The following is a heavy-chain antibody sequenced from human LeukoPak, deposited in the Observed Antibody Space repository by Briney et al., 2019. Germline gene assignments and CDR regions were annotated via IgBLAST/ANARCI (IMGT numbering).Heavy chain of an antibody. D-gene: IGHD3-22*01. J-gene: IGHJ4*02. CDR1: GLTFGIAQ. CDR2: IKREIYGATT. CDR3: STYYFDNSVYLVY. V-gene: IGHV3-15*01. Sequence: PGGSLRLSCAASGLTFGIAQMRWVRQAPGKRLEWIGRIKREIYGATTDYAAPVRGRFTISRDDSKNTVYLQMNSLTAEDTAVDYCSTYYFDNSVYLVYWGQGALVTVSS.